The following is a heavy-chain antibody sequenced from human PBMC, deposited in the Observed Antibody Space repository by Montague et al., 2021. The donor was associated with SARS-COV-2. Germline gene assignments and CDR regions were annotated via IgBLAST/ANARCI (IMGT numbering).Heavy chain of an antibody. CDR3: ARSHYDILTGYYTVFDY. Sequence: VKPTQTLTLTCTFSGSSLSTSGMCVSWIRQPPGKALEWLALIDWDDDKYYSTSLKTRLTISKDTSKNQVVLTMTNMDPVDTATYYCARSHYDILTGYYTVFDYWGQGTLVTVSS. CDR1: GSSLSTSGMC. J-gene: IGHJ4*02. D-gene: IGHD3-9*01. V-gene: IGHV2-70*01. CDR2: IDWDDDK.